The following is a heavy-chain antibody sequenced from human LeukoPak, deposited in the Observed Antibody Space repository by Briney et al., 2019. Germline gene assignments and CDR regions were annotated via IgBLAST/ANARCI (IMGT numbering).Heavy chain of an antibody. D-gene: IGHD3-10*01. V-gene: IGHV1-18*01. J-gene: IGHJ3*01. CDR3: ARDGELPHDGFDL. CDR1: GYTFTNFG. Sequence: ASVKVTCTASGYTFTNFGVSWVRQAPGQGLEWMGWISAYSGKTNYAQKFQGRVTLTTDTSVSTAYMELRSLRSDDTAIYYCARDGELPHDGFDLWGQGTMVTVSS. CDR2: ISAYSGKT.